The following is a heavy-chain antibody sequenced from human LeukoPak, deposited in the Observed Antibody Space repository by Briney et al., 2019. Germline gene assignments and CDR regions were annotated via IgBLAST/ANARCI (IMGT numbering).Heavy chain of an antibody. D-gene: IGHD3-22*01. J-gene: IGHJ4*02. V-gene: IGHV1-24*01. CDR2: FDPEDGET. CDR1: GYTLTELS. CDR3: ARVNYYDSSGYYYSVDY. Sequence: ASVKVSCKVSGYTLTELSMHWVRQAPGKGLEWMGGFDPEDGETIYAQKFQGRVTMTEDTSTDTAYMELSSLRPEDTAVYYCARVNYYDSSGYYYSVDYWGQGTLVTVSS.